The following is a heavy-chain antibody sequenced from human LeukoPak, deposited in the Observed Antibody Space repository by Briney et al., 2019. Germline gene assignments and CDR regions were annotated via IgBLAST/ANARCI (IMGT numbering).Heavy chain of an antibody. V-gene: IGHV3-74*01. J-gene: IGHJ4*02. CDR3: ARDDHPYYFDY. Sequence: GGSLRFSCAASGFTFISYWMHWVRQAPGKGLFWVSRINSDGSSTSYADSVKGRFTISRDNAKNTLYLQMNSLRAEDTAVYYCARDDHPYYFDYWGQGTLVTVSS. CDR2: INSDGSST. CDR1: GFTFISYW.